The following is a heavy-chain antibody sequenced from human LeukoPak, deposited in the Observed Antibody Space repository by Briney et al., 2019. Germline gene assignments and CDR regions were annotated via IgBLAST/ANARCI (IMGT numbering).Heavy chain of an antibody. CDR3: ASLIAAAEGDY. V-gene: IGHV3-21*01. CDR1: GFTVSSNY. Sequence: PGGSLRLSCAASGFTVSSNYMSWVRQAPGKGLEWVSSISSSSSYIYYGDSVKGRFTISRDNAKNSLYLQMNSLRAEDTAVYYCASLIAAAEGDYWGQGTLVTVSS. CDR2: ISSSSSYI. J-gene: IGHJ4*02. D-gene: IGHD6-13*01.